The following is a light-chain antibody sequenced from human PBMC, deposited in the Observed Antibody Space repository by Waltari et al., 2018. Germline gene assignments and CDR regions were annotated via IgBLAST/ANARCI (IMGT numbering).Light chain of an antibody. V-gene: IGKV3-20*01. Sequence: DIVLTQSPGTPALSAGDRASVSCRASQCVGRTLAWYQQRPGQAPRLLIYDASSRATGIPDRFSGSGSGTDFSLTISRLEPEDFAVYYCQKYGTRPATFGQGTKVEVK. CDR3: QKYGTRPAT. CDR2: DAS. CDR1: QCVGRT. J-gene: IGKJ1*01.